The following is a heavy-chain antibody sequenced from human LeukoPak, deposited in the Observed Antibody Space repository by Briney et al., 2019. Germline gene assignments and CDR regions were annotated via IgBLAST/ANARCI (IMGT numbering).Heavy chain of an antibody. D-gene: IGHD1-26*01. CDR3: AKDMGHVGVALD. CDR2: ISWNSGNI. J-gene: IGHJ4*02. CDR1: GFTFEDYA. V-gene: IGHV3-9*01. Sequence: PGGSLRLSCAASGFTFEDYAMYWVRQAPGKGLEWVSSISWNSGNIDYADSVKGRFTISRDNAKNSLYLQMNSLRAEDTALYYCAKDMGHVGVALDWGQGTLVTVSS.